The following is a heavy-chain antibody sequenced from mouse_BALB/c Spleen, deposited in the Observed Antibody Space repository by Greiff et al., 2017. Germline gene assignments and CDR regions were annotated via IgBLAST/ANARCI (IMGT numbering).Heavy chain of an antibody. D-gene: IGHD2-14*01. CDR2: ISSGGST. Sequence: EVMLVESGGGLVKPGGSLKLSCAASGFTFSSYAMSWVRQTPEKRLEWVASISSGGSTYYPDSVKGRFTISRDNARNILYLQMSSLRSEDTAMYYCARGLGVRPHWYFDVWGAGTTVTVSS. CDR1: GFTFSSYA. CDR3: ARGLGVRPHWYFDV. J-gene: IGHJ1*01. V-gene: IGHV5-6-5*01.